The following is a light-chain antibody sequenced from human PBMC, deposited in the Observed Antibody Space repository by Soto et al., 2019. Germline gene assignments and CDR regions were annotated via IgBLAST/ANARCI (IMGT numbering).Light chain of an antibody. CDR2: GAS. CDR3: QQYGSSPEFT. J-gene: IGKJ3*01. V-gene: IGKV3-20*01. CDR1: QSVSSSY. Sequence: EIVLTQSPGTLSLSPGERATLSCRASQSVSSSYLAWYQQKPGQAPRLLIYGASSRATGIPDRFSGSGSGTDFTLTISRLEPEDFAVYYCQQYGSSPEFTFGIETKVNIK.